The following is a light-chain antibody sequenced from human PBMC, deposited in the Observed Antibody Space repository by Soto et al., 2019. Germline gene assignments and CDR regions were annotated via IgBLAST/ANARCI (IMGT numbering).Light chain of an antibody. CDR1: QGISNY. Sequence: DIQMTQSPSSLSASVGDRVTITCRASQGISNYLAWYQQKPGKVPKLLVYAASTLQSGVPSRFSGSGSGTDFTLTTSSLQTEDVATDYCQKYNSAPRAFGQGTKVQIK. CDR3: QKYNSAPRA. J-gene: IGKJ1*01. CDR2: AAS. V-gene: IGKV1-27*01.